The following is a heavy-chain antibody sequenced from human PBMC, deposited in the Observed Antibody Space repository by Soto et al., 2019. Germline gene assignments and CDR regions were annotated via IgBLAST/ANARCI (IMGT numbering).Heavy chain of an antibody. CDR1: GFTFSAYW. Sequence: EVQLVESGGGLVQPGGSLRLSCAASGFTFSAYWMSWVRQAPGKGLEWVANIKQDGSEKYYVDSVKGRFIISRDNPKNSVYLQMNSLRTEDTALYYCAKGHTTGTTGFDYWGQGTLVTVSS. V-gene: IGHV3-7*03. CDR3: AKGHTTGTTGFDY. J-gene: IGHJ4*02. D-gene: IGHD1-1*01. CDR2: IKQDGSEK.